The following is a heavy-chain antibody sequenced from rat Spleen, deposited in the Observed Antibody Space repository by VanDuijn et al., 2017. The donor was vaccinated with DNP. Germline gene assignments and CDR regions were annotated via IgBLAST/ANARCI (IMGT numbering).Heavy chain of an antibody. CDR1: GFTFSNYD. J-gene: IGHJ3*01. D-gene: IGHD1-1*01. Sequence: EVQLVESGGGLVQPGRSLKLSCAASGFTFSNYDMAWVRQAPAKGLEWVATISYEGRNTYYGDFVKGRFTISRDNAKSTLYLQMDSLRSEDTATYYCARLDGLYYSGDWFGFWGQGTLVTVSS. V-gene: IGHV5-29*01. CDR3: ARLDGLYYSGDWFGF. CDR2: ISYEGRNT.